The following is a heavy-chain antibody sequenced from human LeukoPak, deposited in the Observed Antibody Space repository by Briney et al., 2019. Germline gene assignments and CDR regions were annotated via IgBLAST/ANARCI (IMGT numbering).Heavy chain of an antibody. CDR2: INHSGST. V-gene: IGHV4-34*01. J-gene: IGHJ4*02. CDR3: ARGVGYSYGSDY. D-gene: IGHD5-18*01. CDR1: GGSFSGYY. Sequence: SETLSLTCAVYGGSFSGYYWSWIRQPPGKGLEWIGEINHSGSTNYNPSLKSRVTISVDTSKNQFSLKLSSVTAADTAVYYCARGVGYSYGSDYWGQGTLVTVSS.